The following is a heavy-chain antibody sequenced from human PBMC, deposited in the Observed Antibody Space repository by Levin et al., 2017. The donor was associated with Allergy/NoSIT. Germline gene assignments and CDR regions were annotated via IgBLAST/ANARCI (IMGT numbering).Heavy chain of an antibody. CDR1: GFTFDDYA. V-gene: IGHV3-9*01. J-gene: IGHJ4*02. CDR3: AKDPVRWRAELRYPDY. Sequence: GGSLRLSCAASGFTFDDYAMHWVRQAPGKGLEWVSGISWNSGSIGYADSVKGRFTISRDNAKNSLYLQMNSLRAEDTALYYCAKDPVRWRAELRYPDYWGQGTLVTVSS. D-gene: IGHD1-7*01. CDR2: ISWNSGSI.